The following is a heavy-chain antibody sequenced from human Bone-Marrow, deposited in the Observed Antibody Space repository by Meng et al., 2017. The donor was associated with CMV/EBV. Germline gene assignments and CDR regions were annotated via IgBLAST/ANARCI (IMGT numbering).Heavy chain of an antibody. J-gene: IGHJ5*02. D-gene: IGHD1-1*01. V-gene: IGHV4-61*01. Sequence: SETLSLTCTVSGGSVSSGSYYWSWIRQPPGKGLEWIGYIYYSGSTNYNPSLKSRVTISVDTSKNQFSLKMRSVTAADTAVYYCARSNWNWLDPWGQGTLVTVSS. CDR3: ARSNWNWLDP. CDR2: IYYSGST. CDR1: GGSVSSGSYY.